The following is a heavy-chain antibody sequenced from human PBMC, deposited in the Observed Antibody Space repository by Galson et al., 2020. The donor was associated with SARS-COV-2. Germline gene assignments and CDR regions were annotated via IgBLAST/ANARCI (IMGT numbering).Heavy chain of an antibody. V-gene: IGHV3-13*01. CDR3: ARARLTKNWYYYYYYMDV. D-gene: IGHD4-4*01. Sequence: GESLKISCAASGFTFSSYDMHWVRQATGKGLEWVSAIGTAGDTYYPGSVKGRFTISRENAKNSLYLQLNSLRAGDTAVYYCARARLTKNWYYYYYYMDVWGKGTTVTVSS. CDR2: IGTAGDT. CDR1: GFTFSSYD. J-gene: IGHJ6*03.